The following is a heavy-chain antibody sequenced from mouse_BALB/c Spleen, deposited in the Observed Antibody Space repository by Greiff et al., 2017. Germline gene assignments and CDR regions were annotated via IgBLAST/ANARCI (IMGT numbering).Heavy chain of an antibody. Sequence: EVKLVESGGGLVQPGGSRKLSCAASGFTFSSFGMHWVRQAPEKGLEWVAYISSGSSTIYYADTVKGRFTISRDNPKNTLFLQMTSLRSEDTAMYYCARWDGNYEGAMDYWGQGTSVTVSS. CDR1: GFTFSSFG. V-gene: IGHV5-17*02. CDR3: ARWDGNYEGAMDY. D-gene: IGHD2-1*01. J-gene: IGHJ4*01. CDR2: ISSGSSTI.